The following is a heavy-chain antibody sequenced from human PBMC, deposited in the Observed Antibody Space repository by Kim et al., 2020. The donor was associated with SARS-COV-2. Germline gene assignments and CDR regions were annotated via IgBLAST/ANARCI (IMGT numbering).Heavy chain of an antibody. Sequence: YYADSVKGRFTISRDNAKNSLYLQMNSLRDEDTAVYYCARARYGSGTFDYWGQGTLVTVSS. V-gene: IGHV3-48*02. D-gene: IGHD3-10*01. CDR3: ARARYGSGTFDY. J-gene: IGHJ4*02.